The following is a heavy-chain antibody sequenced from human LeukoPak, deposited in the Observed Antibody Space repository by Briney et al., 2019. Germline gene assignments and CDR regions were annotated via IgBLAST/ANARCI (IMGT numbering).Heavy chain of an antibody. CDR1: GGSISSGGYY. V-gene: IGHV4-31*03. CDR3: ASYCSSTSCHDY. D-gene: IGHD2-2*01. Sequence: PSQTLSLTCTVSGGSISSGGYYWSWIRQHPGKGLEWIGYIYYGGSTYYNPSLKSRVTISVDTSKNQFSLKLSSVTAAYTAVYYCASYCSSTSCHDYWGQGTLVTVSS. J-gene: IGHJ4*02. CDR2: IYYGGST.